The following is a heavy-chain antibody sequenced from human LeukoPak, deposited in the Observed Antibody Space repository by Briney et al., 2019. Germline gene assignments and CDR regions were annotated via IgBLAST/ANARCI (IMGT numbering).Heavy chain of an antibody. V-gene: IGHV3-21*01. CDR2: ITSSSSYI. CDR3: ARSYSSSRGTFDY. CDR1: GFTFGSYG. D-gene: IGHD6-6*01. J-gene: IGHJ4*02. Sequence: PGGSLRLSCAASGFTFGSYGMNWVRQAPEKGLEWVSSITSSSSYIYYADSVKGRFTTSRDNTKNSLYLQMNSLRAEDTAVYYCARSYSSSRGTFDYWGQGTLVTVSS.